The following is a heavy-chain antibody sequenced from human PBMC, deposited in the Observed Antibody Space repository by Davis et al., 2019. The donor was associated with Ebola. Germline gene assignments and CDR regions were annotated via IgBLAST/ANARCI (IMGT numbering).Heavy chain of an antibody. CDR2: MNPNSGNT. CDR3: ARGPTGYVPYYFDY. D-gene: IGHD3-9*01. CDR1: GYTFTNYD. Sequence: ASVKVSCKTSGYTFTNYDINWVRQATEQGLEWMGWMNPNSGNTGYAQKFQGRVTMTRNTSISTAYMELNSLRSEDTAVYYCARGPTGYVPYYFDYWGQGTLVTASS. V-gene: IGHV1-8*01. J-gene: IGHJ4*02.